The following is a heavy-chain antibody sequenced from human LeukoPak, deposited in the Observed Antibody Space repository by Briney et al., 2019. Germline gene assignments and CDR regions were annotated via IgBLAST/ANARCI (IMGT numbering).Heavy chain of an antibody. CDR2: IYYSGST. D-gene: IGHD3-22*01. Sequence: PSETLSLTCTVSGGSISSYYWSWIRQPPGKGLEWIGYIYYSGSTNYNPSLKSRVTISVDTSKNQFSLKLSSVTAADTAVYYCARRVRYDSSGYYYYFDYWGQGTLVTVSS. CDR3: ARRVRYDSSGYYYYFDY. V-gene: IGHV4-59*08. CDR1: GGSISSYY. J-gene: IGHJ4*02.